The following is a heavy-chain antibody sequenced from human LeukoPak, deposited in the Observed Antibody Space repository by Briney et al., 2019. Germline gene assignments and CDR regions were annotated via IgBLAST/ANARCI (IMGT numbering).Heavy chain of an antibody. CDR3: ARVVPAAISSDYYYYMDV. D-gene: IGHD2-2*02. V-gene: IGHV3-53*01. CDR2: IYSGGSS. J-gene: IGHJ6*03. CDR1: GFTVSSHY. Sequence: PGGSLRLSCAASGFTVSSHYMSWVRQAPGKGLGWVSVIYSGGSSYYADSVKGGFTISRDNSKNTLYLQMNSLRAEDTAVYYCARVVPAAISSDYYYYMDVWGKGTTVTVSS.